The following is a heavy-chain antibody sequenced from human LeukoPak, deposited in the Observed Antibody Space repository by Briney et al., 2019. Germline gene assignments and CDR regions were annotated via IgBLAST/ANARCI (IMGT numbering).Heavy chain of an antibody. CDR1: GGSISSYY. CDR2: IYNSGST. V-gene: IGHV4-59*01. J-gene: IGHJ5*02. Sequence: SETLSLTCTVSGGSISSYYWSWIRQPPGKGLEWIGYIYNSGSTNYNPSLKSRVTISVDTSKNQFSLKLSSVTAADTAVYYCARTSRLTAFDPWGQGTLVTVSS. CDR3: ARTSRLTAFDP. D-gene: IGHD3-16*01.